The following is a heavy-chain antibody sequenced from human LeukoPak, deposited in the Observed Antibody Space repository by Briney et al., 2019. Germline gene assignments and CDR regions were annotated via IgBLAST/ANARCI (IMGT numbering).Heavy chain of an antibody. CDR3: ARDPVPVSPHAFDI. CDR2: IYYSGST. Sequence: SQTLSLTCTVSGGSISSGDYYWSWIRQPPGKGLEWIGYIYYSGSTYYNPSRKSRVTISVDTSKHQFSLKLSSVTAADTAVYYCARDPVPVSPHAFDIWGQGTMVTVSS. V-gene: IGHV4-30-4*08. CDR1: GGSISSGDYY. J-gene: IGHJ3*02. D-gene: IGHD2-2*01.